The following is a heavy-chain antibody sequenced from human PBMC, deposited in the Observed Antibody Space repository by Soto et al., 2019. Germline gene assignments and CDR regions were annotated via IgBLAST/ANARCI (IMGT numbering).Heavy chain of an antibody. V-gene: IGHV3-11*01. J-gene: IGHJ3*02. D-gene: IGHD3-16*01. CDR2: ITYNGDTI. CDR1: GFTFSDYY. Sequence: QVQLVESGGGLVKPGGSLSLSCAASGFTFSDYYMTWIRQAPGKGLEWLSYITYNGDTIYYADCVKGRFTISRDNAHNSLYLEMNSLRAEDTAIYYCARLRPTNTGGTFDIWGQGTMVTVSS. CDR3: ARLRPTNTGGTFDI.